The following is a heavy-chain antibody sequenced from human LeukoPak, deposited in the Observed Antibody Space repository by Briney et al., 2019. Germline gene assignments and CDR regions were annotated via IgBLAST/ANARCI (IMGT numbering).Heavy chain of an antibody. CDR1: GLTVSSNY. D-gene: IGHD6-19*01. CDR3: ARTIAMTGIDYFDQ. Sequence: PGGSLRLSCAASGLTVSSNYMSWVRQAPGKGLEWVSVMYSDGSAYYADSVKGRFTISRDNSKNRLFLQMNSLRAEDTAVYFCARTIAMTGIDYFDQWGQGTLVTVS. CDR2: MYSDGSA. V-gene: IGHV3-53*01. J-gene: IGHJ4*02.